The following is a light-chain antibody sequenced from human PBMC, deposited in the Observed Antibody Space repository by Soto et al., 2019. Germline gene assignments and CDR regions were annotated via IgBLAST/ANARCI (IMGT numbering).Light chain of an antibody. CDR3: QHRNNWHIT. CDR2: DAS. CDR1: QSVSSSY. Sequence: EIVLTQSPGTLSLSPGERATLSCRASQSVSSSYLAWYQQKPGQAPRLLIYDASNRATGIPARFSGSGSGTDFTLTISSLEPEDFAVYYCQHRNNWHITFGQGTRLEIK. V-gene: IGKV3D-20*02. J-gene: IGKJ5*01.